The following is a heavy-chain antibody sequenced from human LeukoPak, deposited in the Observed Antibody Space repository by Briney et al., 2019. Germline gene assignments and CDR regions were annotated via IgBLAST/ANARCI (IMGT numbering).Heavy chain of an antibody. D-gene: IGHD1-14*01. Sequence: GGSLRLSCAASGFTFSSYGMHWVRQAPGKGLEWVAVIWYDGSNKYYAESVKGRFTISRDNSKNTLYLQMNSLRAEDTAVYYCAKDINRNLDYWGQGTLVTVSS. V-gene: IGHV3-33*06. CDR2: IWYDGSNK. J-gene: IGHJ4*02. CDR1: GFTFSSYG. CDR3: AKDINRNLDY.